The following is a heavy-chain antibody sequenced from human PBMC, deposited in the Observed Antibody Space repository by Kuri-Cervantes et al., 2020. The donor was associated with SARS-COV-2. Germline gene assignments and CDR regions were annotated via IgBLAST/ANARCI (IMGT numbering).Heavy chain of an antibody. V-gene: IGHV3-23*01. CDR1: GFTFSSYA. D-gene: IGHD3-9*01. CDR3: ARDAEPNYDILTGYYIPYYFDY. CDR2: ISGSGGST. J-gene: IGHJ4*02. Sequence: GESLKISCAASGFTFSSYAMSWVRQAPGKGLEWVSAISGSGGSTYYADSVKGRFTISRDNAKNSLYLQMNSLRAEDTAVYYCARDAEPNYDILTGYYIPYYFDYWGQGTLVTVSS.